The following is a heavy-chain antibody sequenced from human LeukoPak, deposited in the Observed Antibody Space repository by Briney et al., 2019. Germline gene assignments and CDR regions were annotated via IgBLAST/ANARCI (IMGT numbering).Heavy chain of an antibody. CDR2: IWYDGSNK. CDR3: ERMADYYDSSVGIEYYFDY. Sequence: GRSLRLSCSASGFTFSSYGMHWVRQAPGKGLEWVAVIWYDGSNKYYADSVNGRFTISRDHYKNTLYLQMNSLRAEDTAVYYCERMADYYDSSVGIEYYFDYWGQGPVVSVSS. V-gene: IGHV3-33*01. CDR1: GFTFSSYG. J-gene: IGHJ4*02. D-gene: IGHD3-22*01.